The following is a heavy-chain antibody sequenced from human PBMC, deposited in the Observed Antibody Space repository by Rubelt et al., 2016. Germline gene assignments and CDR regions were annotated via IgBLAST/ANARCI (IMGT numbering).Heavy chain of an antibody. CDR3: YVVPAASEEPDDYVWGSYRALNDY. CDR2: IYYSGST. V-gene: IGHV4-39*01. CDR1: GGSISSSSYY. J-gene: IGHJ4*02. Sequence: QLQLQESGPGLVKPSETLSLTCTVSGGSISSSSYYWGWIRQPPGKGLEWIGSIYYSGSTYYNPSLKSRVTISVDTSKTQFSLKLSYVTAADTAVYYCYVVPAASEEPDDYVWGSYRALNDYWGQGTLVTVSS. D-gene: IGHD3-16*02.